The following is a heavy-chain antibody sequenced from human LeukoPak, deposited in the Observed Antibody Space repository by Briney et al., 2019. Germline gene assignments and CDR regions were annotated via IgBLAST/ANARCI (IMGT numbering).Heavy chain of an antibody. CDR3: ARDISRNEWELLS. V-gene: IGHV3-9*01. Sequence: PGRSLRLSCAASGFTFDDYTMHWVRQAPGKGLEWVSGISWNSGSIGYADSVKGRFTISRDNAKNSLYLQMNSLRAEDTALYYCARDISRNEWELLSWGQGTLVTVSS. J-gene: IGHJ4*02. CDR2: ISWNSGSI. CDR1: GFTFDDYT. D-gene: IGHD1-26*01.